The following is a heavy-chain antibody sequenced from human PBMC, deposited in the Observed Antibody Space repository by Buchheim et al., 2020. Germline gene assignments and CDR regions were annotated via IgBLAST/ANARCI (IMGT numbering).Heavy chain of an antibody. CDR3: ARDVPHNWFDP. CDR1: GFTFSSYW. V-gene: IGHV3-74*01. Sequence: EVQLVESGGGLVQPGGSLRLSCAASGFTFSSYWMHWVRQAPGEGLVWVSRSDSDGSSAFYADSVKGRFTMSRDNGKNTLYLQMNSLRAEDTAVYYCARDVPHNWFDPWGQGTL. CDR2: SDSDGSSA. J-gene: IGHJ5*02.